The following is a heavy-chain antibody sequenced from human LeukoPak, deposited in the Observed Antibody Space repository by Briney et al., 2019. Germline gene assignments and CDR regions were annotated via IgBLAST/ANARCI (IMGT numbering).Heavy chain of an antibody. Sequence: GGSLRLSCVASGFTFSSYWMTWVRQAPGKGLEWVANIRQDGSEKYYVDSVKGRFTVSRDNAKNSVYLQMNSLRAEDTAVYYCARGGRSAVAGTSPYWDQGTLVTVSS. D-gene: IGHD6-19*01. J-gene: IGHJ4*02. CDR2: IRQDGSEK. V-gene: IGHV3-7*01. CDR1: GFTFSSYW. CDR3: ARGGRSAVAGTSPY.